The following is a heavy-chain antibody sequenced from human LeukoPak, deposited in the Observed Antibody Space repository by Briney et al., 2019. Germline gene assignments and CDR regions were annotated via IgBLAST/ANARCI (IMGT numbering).Heavy chain of an antibody. D-gene: IGHD2-15*01. Sequence: GASVKISCKASGYTFTSYYIVWVRQAPGQGLEWMGRIDPSGGSTSYPQKFQGRVTMTRGTSTSTVYMELSSLRSEDTAVYYCARNSGSGFDYWGQGTLVTVSS. CDR1: GYTFTSYY. CDR3: ARNSGSGFDY. CDR2: IDPSGGST. V-gene: IGHV1-46*01. J-gene: IGHJ4*02.